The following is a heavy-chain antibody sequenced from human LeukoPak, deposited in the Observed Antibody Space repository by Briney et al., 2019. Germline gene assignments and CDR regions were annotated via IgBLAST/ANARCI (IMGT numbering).Heavy chain of an antibody. CDR1: GFTLSSYA. CDR3: VKSAGKDGYRDVLDI. D-gene: IGHD5-24*01. J-gene: IGHJ3*02. CDR2: ICGSGGST. Sequence: GGSLRLSCAASGFTLSSYAMSRVRRAPGKGLEWVSVICGSGGSTYYVDSVKGRFTISRDTFRNTLLLQMNSLRADDTAVYYCVKSAGKDGYRDVLDIWGQGTVVTVSS. V-gene: IGHV3-23*01.